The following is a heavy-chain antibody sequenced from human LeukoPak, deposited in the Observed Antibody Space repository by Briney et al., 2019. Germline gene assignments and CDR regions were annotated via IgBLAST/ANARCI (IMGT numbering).Heavy chain of an antibody. CDR3: ARGDFDAFDI. J-gene: IGHJ3*02. Sequence: SETLSLTCTVSGGSISSSSYYWGWVRQPPGKGLEWIGSIYYSGSTYYNPSLKSRVTISVDTSKNQFSLKLSSVTAADTAVYYCARGDFDAFDIWGQGTMVTVSS. D-gene: IGHD3-3*01. CDR1: GGSISSSSYY. CDR2: IYYSGST. V-gene: IGHV4-39*07.